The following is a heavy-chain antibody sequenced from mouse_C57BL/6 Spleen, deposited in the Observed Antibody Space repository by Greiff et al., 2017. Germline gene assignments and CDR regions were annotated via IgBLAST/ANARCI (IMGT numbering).Heavy chain of an antibody. CDR2: IYPGSGST. CDR1: GYTFTSYW. CDR3: ARSGLRFYYAMDY. J-gene: IGHJ4*01. V-gene: IGHV1-55*01. D-gene: IGHD1-1*01. Sequence: QVQLQQSGAELVKPGASVKMSCKASGYTFTSYWITWVKQRPGQGLEWIGDIYPGSGSTNYNEKFKSKATLTVDTSSSTAYMQLSSLTSEDSAVYYCARSGLRFYYAMDYWGQGTSVTVSS.